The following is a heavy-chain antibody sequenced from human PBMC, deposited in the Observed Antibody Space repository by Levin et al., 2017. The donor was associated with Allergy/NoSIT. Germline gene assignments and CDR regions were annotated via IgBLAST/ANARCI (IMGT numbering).Heavy chain of an antibody. CDR1: GFTFSSYW. J-gene: IGHJ4*02. V-gene: IGHV3-7*01. D-gene: IGHD3-22*01. Sequence: GASVKVSCAASGFTFSSYWMSWVRQAPGRGLEWVANIKQDGSEKYYVDSVKGRFTISRDNAKNSLYLQMNSLRAEDTAVYYCARDRLHYYDSSGSVDYWGQGTLVTVSS. CDR2: IKQDGSEK. CDR3: ARDRLHYYDSSGSVDY.